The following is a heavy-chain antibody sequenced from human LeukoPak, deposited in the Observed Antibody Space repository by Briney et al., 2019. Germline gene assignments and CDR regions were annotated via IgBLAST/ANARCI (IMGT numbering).Heavy chain of an antibody. CDR3: ASSYYDSSGYYGPLDY. Sequence: SVKVSCKASGGTFSSYAISWVRQAPGQGLEWMGGIIPIFGTANYAQSLQGRVTITTDESTSTAYMELSSLRSEDTAVYYCASSYYDSSGYYGPLDYWGQGTLVTVSS. CDR1: GGTFSSYA. J-gene: IGHJ4*02. D-gene: IGHD3-22*01. V-gene: IGHV1-69*05. CDR2: IIPIFGTA.